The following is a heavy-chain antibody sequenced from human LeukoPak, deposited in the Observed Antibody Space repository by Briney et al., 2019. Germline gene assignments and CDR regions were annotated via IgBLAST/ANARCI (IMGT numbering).Heavy chain of an antibody. D-gene: IGHD1-26*01. CDR1: GFTFSSYG. J-gene: IGHJ4*02. CDR2: IWYDGSNK. V-gene: IGHV3-33*01. CDR3: ARGATYAYYQDY. Sequence: QTGGSLRLSCAASGFTFSSYGMHWVRQAPGKGLEWVAVIWYDGSNKYYADSVKGRFTISRDNAKNTLYLQMNSLRAEDTAVYYCARGATYAYYQDYWGQGTLVTVSS.